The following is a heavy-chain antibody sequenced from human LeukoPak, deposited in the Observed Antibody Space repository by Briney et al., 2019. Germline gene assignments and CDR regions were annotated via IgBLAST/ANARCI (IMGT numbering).Heavy chain of an antibody. CDR2: INPFSGGT. CDR1: GYSFTDYY. Sequence: ASVKVSCKASGYSFTDYYIHWVRQAPGQGLEWMGWINPFSGGTKYAQKFQGWVTMTRDTSISTAYMELSRLTSDDMAVYYCARGGYDLDYWGQGTLVTVSS. CDR3: ARGGYDLDY. J-gene: IGHJ4*02. D-gene: IGHD3-22*01. V-gene: IGHV1-2*04.